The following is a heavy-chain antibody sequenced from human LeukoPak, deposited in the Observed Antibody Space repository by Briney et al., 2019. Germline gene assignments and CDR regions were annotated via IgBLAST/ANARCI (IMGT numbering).Heavy chain of an antibody. Sequence: GGSLRLSCAASGFTFSSYGMHWVRQAPGKGLEWVAFIRYDGSNKYYADSVKGRFTISRDNSKNTLYLQMNSLRAEDTAVYYCAKKGSGSYARYFDYWGQGTLVTVSS. CDR3: AKKGSGSYARYFDY. D-gene: IGHD3-16*01. CDR2: IRYDGSNK. V-gene: IGHV3-30*02. CDR1: GFTFSSYG. J-gene: IGHJ4*02.